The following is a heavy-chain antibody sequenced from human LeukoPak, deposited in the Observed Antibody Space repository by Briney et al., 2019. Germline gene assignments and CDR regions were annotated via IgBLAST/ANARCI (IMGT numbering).Heavy chain of an antibody. D-gene: IGHD6-19*01. CDR2: VTSSSNTV. CDR1: GFTFSNYN. J-gene: IGHJ4*02. Sequence: GGSLRLSCAASGFTFSNYNMFWARQAPGKGLEWVSYVTSSSNTVHYADSVKGRFTLSRDNAKSSLYLQMNSLRAEDTAIYYCARLLSGWYLADYWGQGTLVTVSS. V-gene: IGHV3-48*01. CDR3: ARLLSGWYLADY.